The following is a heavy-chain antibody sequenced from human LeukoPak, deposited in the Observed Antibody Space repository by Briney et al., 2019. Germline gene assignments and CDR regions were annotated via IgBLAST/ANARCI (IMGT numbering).Heavy chain of an antibody. CDR3: AREVISSGWRGGFDC. D-gene: IGHD6-19*01. V-gene: IGHV3-30-3*01. Sequence: HPGGSLRLSCAASGFTFSSYAMHWVRQAPGKGLEWVAVISYDGSNKYYADSVKGRFTISRDNSKNTLYLQMNSLRAEDTAVYYCAREVISSGWRGGFDCWGQGTLVTVSS. CDR1: GFTFSSYA. J-gene: IGHJ4*02. CDR2: ISYDGSNK.